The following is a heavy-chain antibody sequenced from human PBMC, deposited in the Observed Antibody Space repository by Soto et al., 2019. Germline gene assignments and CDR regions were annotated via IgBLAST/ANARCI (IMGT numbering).Heavy chain of an antibody. CDR2: IKEDGSEK. CDR1: GFTFSSYW. J-gene: IGHJ4*02. D-gene: IGHD4-17*01. Sequence: EVQLVESGGDLVQPGGSLRLSCAASGFTFSSYWMSWVRQAPGKGLEWVANIKEDGSEKNYVESVKGRFTISRDNAKNSLFLQMESLKFEDTAVYYCARGAMTTLRYWGQGTLVTVSS. V-gene: IGHV3-7*01. CDR3: ARGAMTTLRY.